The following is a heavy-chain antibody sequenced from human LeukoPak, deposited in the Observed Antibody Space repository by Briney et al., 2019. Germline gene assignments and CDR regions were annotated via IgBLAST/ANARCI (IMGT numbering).Heavy chain of an antibody. Sequence: GGSLRLSCAASGFTVSSNYMSWVRQAPGKGLEWVSVIYSGGSTYYADSVKGRFTISRDNSKNTLYLQMNSLRAEDTAVYYCAKDRIRGYCSSTSCPPGDYWGQGTLVTVSS. CDR1: GFTVSSNY. CDR2: IYSGGST. J-gene: IGHJ4*02. V-gene: IGHV3-53*01. D-gene: IGHD2-2*01. CDR3: AKDRIRGYCSSTSCPPGDY.